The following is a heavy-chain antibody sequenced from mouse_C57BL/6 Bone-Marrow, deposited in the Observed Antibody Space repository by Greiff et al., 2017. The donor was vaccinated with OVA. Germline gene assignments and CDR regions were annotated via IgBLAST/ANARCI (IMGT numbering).Heavy chain of an antibody. CDR1: GYTFTSYW. V-gene: IGHV1-52*01. CDR3: ARRLGDAMDY. J-gene: IGHJ4*01. CDR2: IDPSDSET. Sequence: QVQLQQPGAELVRPGSSVKLSFKASGYTFTSYWMHWVKQRPIQGLEWIGNIDPSDSETHYNQKFKDKATLTVDKSSSTAYMQLSILTSEDSAVYYCARRLGDAMDYWGQGTSVTVSS. D-gene: IGHD4-1*01.